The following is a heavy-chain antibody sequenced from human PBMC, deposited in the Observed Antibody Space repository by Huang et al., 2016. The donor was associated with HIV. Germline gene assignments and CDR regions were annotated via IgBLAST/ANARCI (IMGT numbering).Heavy chain of an antibody. J-gene: IGHJ1*01. V-gene: IGHV4-39*02. Sequence: QESGPGLVGPSETLSLTCAVSGDSINSNTFYWGWIRRPPGKGLEGIVSIYYSWTTYYNPALKRRARIAVDASKNRIFLHLRSVTAADTGVYYCARTGVAVSDDPEYFQHWGQGALVTIS. CDR2: IYYSWTT. CDR3: ARTGVAVSDDPEYFQH. CDR1: GDSINSNTFY. D-gene: IGHD3-3*01.